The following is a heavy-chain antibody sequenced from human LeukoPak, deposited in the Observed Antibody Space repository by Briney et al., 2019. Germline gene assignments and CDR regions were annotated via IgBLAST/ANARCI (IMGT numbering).Heavy chain of an antibody. V-gene: IGHV3-11*01. Sequence: GGSLRLSCAASGFTLSDYYMSCIRQAAGEGLEWVSYISSSGSTIYYADSVKCRFTISRDNAKNSLYLQMNSLRAEDTAVYYCARDKSTIQDLAFDIWGQGTMVTVSS. CDR3: ARDKSTIQDLAFDI. CDR1: GFTLSDYY. CDR2: ISSSGSTI. D-gene: IGHD2-15*01. J-gene: IGHJ3*02.